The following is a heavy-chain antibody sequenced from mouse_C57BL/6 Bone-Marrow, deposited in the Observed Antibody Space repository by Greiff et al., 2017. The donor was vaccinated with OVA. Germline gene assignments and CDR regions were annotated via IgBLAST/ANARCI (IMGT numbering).Heavy chain of an antibody. D-gene: IGHD2-12*01. Sequence: VQLQESGAELVKPGASVKMSCKASGYTFTTYPIEWMQQTPGKSLEWIGNFHPYNDDTTYNEKFKGKATLTVEKSSSTVYLELSRLTSDDSAVYYCERGNYSDYWGQGTTLTVSS. V-gene: IGHV1-47*01. CDR2: FHPYNDDT. J-gene: IGHJ2*01. CDR1: GYTFTTYP. CDR3: ERGNYSDY.